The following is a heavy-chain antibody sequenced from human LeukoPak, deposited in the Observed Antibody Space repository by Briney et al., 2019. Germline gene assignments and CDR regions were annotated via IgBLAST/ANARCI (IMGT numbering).Heavy chain of an antibody. D-gene: IGHD3-3*01. J-gene: IGHJ5*02. CDR2: IRAYNGKT. CDR1: GYTFTSYG. CDR3: ARGVLRFLAWQIAWFDP. V-gene: IGHV1-18*01. Sequence: AAVTVSCKASGYTFTSYGISGVRQTPGQGVEGMGWIRAYNGKTKYAQTLQGRDTMTTDTSTSTAYLALSSLRSDGTAVYYCARGVLRFLAWQIAWFDPWGQGTLVTVSS.